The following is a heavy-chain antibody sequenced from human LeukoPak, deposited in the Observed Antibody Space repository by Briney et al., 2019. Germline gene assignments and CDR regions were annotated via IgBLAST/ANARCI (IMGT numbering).Heavy chain of an antibody. D-gene: IGHD5-12*01. CDR2: ITPIFGEA. CDR1: GYTFSGSF. V-gene: IGHV1-69*13. J-gene: IGHJ4*02. Sequence: GASVKVSCTAPGYTFSGSFMHWVRQAPGQGLEWMGEITPIFGEAQNAEKFQGRVTITADEPTSTVYMELTSLRLDDTAMYYCARNSRVASTSGLNYWGQGTLVTVSS. CDR3: ARNSRVASTSGLNY.